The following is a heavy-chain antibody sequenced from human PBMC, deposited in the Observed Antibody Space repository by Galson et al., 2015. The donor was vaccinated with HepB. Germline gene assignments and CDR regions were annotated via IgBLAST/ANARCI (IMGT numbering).Heavy chain of an antibody. CDR1: GYTFGDSG. V-gene: IGHV1-18*01. Sequence: SVKVSCKASGYTFGDSGIIWVRQAPGQGLEWMGWISPYNANTNYAQKFRGRVTLTTVTSTTTAHMELRSLRSDDTAIYYCAREGSYCIGDACYYYFDYWGQGSLVTVSS. CDR3: AREGSYCIGDACYYYFDY. D-gene: IGHD2-15*01. CDR2: ISPYNANT. J-gene: IGHJ4*02.